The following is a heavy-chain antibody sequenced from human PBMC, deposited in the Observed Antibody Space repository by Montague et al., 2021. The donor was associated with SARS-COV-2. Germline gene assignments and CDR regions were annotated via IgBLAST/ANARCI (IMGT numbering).Heavy chain of an antibody. Sequence: SETLSLTCTVSGGSIRTSSYYWGWLRQPPGKGLDWIGSIYYSGSTYYNPSLKSRVTISVDTSKNQFSLKLSSVTAADTAVYYCAMRGGALDAFDIWGQGTMVTVSS. V-gene: IGHV4-39*01. CDR1: GGSIRTSSYY. CDR3: AMRGGALDAFDI. D-gene: IGHD4-17*01. CDR2: IYYSGST. J-gene: IGHJ3*02.